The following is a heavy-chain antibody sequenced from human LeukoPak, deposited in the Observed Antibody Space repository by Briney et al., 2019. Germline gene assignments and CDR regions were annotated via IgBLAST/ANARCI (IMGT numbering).Heavy chain of an antibody. CDR1: GYTFSSYD. Sequence: ASVKLSCKASGYTFSSYDVNWVRQATGQGLEWMGWISAYNGNTNYAQKLKGRVTMTTDTSTSTAYMELRSLRADDTAVYYCARDPSIYYYDSSGSGFDSWGQGTLVTVSS. J-gene: IGHJ4*02. D-gene: IGHD3-22*01. CDR3: ARDPSIYYYDSSGSGFDS. CDR2: ISAYNGNT. V-gene: IGHV1-18*01.